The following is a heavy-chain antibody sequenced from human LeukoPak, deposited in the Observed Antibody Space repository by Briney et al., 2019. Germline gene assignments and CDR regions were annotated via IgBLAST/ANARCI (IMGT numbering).Heavy chain of an antibody. CDR2: ISYDGSNK. V-gene: IGHV3-30-3*01. J-gene: IGHJ4*02. CDR1: GFTFSNYA. Sequence: GGSLRLSCAASGFTFSNYAMHWVRQAPGKGLEWVAVISYDGSNKYYADSVKGRFTISRDNSRNMLYLQMTSLRAEDTAIYYCPRDFSPAAIAGDYYFDYWGQGTLVTVSS. D-gene: IGHD2-2*01. CDR3: PRDFSPAAIAGDYYFDY.